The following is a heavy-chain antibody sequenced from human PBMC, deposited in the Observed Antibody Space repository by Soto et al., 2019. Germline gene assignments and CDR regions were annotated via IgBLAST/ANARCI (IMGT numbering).Heavy chain of an antibody. CDR2: ISGSGGST. D-gene: IGHD2-8*01. CDR3: AKPRVPYCTNGVFLSYYDY. J-gene: IGHJ4*02. CDR1: GFTFSSYA. Sequence: HPGGSLRLSCAASGFTFSSYAMSWVRQAPGKGLEWVLAISGSGGSTYYADSVKGRFTISRDNSKNTLYLQMNSLRAEDTAVYYCAKPRVPYCTNGVFLSYYDYWGQGTLVTVSS. V-gene: IGHV3-23*01.